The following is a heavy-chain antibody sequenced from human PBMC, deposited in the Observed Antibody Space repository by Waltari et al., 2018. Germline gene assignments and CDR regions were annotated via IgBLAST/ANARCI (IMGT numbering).Heavy chain of an antibody. CDR3: ARRGDYYDSSGHRPRYYYYYMDV. Sequence: QVQLQESGPGLVKPSQTLSLTCPVSGGSISSGGYYWSWIRQPPGKGLEWIGYIYYSGSTYYNPSLKSRVTISVDTSKNQFSLKLSSVTAADTAVYYCARRGDYYDSSGHRPRYYYYYMDVWGKGTTVTVSS. CDR1: GGSISSGGYY. V-gene: IGHV4-31*03. CDR2: IYYSGST. J-gene: IGHJ6*03. D-gene: IGHD3-22*01.